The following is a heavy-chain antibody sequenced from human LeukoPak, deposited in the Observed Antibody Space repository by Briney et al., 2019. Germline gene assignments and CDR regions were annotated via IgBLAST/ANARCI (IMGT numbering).Heavy chain of an antibody. V-gene: IGHV1-24*01. J-gene: IGHJ4*02. CDR3: AREPPESYYFDN. Sequence: ASVKVSCKVSGKTLSDLSIHWLRQPPGKGLEWLGGSDPEHGQRIYAQKFQGRVTVTRDMSTSTVYMELNNLRSEDTAVYYCAREPPESYYFDNWGQGTLVTVSS. CDR2: SDPEHGQR. CDR1: GKTLSDLS.